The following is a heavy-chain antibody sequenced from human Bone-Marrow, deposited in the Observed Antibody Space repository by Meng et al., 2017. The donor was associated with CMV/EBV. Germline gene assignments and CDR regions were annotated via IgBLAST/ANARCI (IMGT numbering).Heavy chain of an antibody. D-gene: IGHD1-26*01. V-gene: IGHV3-20*04. J-gene: IGHJ4*02. CDR1: GFTFSSYE. CDR2: INWNGGST. CDR3: ARGEVGAPRLFDF. Sequence: GGSLRLSCAASGFTFSSYEMNWVRQAPGKGLEWVSGINWNGGSTGYADSVKGRFTISRDNAKNSLYLQMNSLRAEDTALYYCARGEVGAPRLFDFWGQGTLVTVSS.